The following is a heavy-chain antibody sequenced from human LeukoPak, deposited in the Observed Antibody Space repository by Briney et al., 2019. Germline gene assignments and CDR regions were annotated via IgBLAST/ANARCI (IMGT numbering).Heavy chain of an antibody. J-gene: IGHJ3*02. CDR1: GFSLSAYW. D-gene: IGHD6-13*01. V-gene: IGHV3-48*04. Sequence: GGSLRLSCAASGFSLSAYWMTWVRQAPGKGLEWISYLSSGSDSIFYADSVKGRFTVSRDNAKNSLYLQMNSLRAEDTAVYYCARLAAPDAFDIWCQGTMVTVSS. CDR3: ARLAAPDAFDI. CDR2: LSSGSDSI.